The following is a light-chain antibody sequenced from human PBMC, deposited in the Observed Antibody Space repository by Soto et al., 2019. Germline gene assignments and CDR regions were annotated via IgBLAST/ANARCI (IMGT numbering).Light chain of an antibody. Sequence: IVMTQSPATLSVSPGERATLSCRAIQSVGRSLAWYQQKPGQAPRLLIYGTSARATGIPATCSGSGSGTEFTLTLSSMQAEDFASYYGQQYDNWPSVTFGGGTKVDIK. CDR3: QQYDNWPSVT. CDR1: QSVGRS. V-gene: IGKV3-15*01. CDR2: GTS. J-gene: IGKJ4*01.